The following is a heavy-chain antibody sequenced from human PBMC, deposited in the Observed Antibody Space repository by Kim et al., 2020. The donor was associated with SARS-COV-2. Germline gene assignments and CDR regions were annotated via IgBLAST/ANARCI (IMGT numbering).Heavy chain of an antibody. CDR3: ERDIHYYDSSGYSSVYGMDV. V-gene: IGHV1-69*06. D-gene: IGHD3-22*01. Sequence: SVKVSCKASGGTFSSYAISWVRQAPGQGLEWMGGIIPIFGTANYAQKFQGRVTITADKSTSTAYMELSSLRSEDTAVYYCERDIHYYDSSGYSSVYGMDVWGQGTTVTVSS. CDR2: IIPIFGTA. J-gene: IGHJ6*02. CDR1: GGTFSSYA.